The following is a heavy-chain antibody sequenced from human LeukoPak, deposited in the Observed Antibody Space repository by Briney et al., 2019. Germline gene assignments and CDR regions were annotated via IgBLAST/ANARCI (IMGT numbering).Heavy chain of an antibody. CDR2: IRSKANSYAT. D-gene: IGHD6-13*01. J-gene: IGHJ4*02. CDR3: TRLGVAAAGTVDY. CDR1: GFTFSGSA. Sequence: GGSLRLSCAASGFTFSGSAMHWVRQASGKGLEWVGRIRSKANSYATAYAASVKGRFIISRVDSKNTPYLLMNSLKTDATAVYYCTRLGVAAAGTVDYWGQGTLVTVSS. V-gene: IGHV3-73*01.